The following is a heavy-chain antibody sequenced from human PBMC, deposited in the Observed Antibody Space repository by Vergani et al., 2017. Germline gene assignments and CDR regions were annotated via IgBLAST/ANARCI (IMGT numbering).Heavy chain of an antibody. CDR3: ARASSVVVPAAISKSYYYYMYV. J-gene: IGHJ6*03. D-gene: IGHD2-2*01. V-gene: IGHV4-30-2*01. CDR1: GGSISSGGYS. Sequence: QLQLQESGSGLVKPSQTLSLTCAVSGGSISSGGYSWSWIRQPPGKGLEWIGYIYHSGSTYYNPSLKSRVTISVDRSKNQFSLKLSSVTAADTAVYYCARASSVVVPAAISKSYYYYMYVWGKGP. CDR2: IYHSGST.